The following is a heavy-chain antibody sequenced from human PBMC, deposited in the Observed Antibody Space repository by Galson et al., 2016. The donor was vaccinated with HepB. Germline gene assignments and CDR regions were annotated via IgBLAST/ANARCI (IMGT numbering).Heavy chain of an antibody. J-gene: IGHJ5*02. CDR2: IYVGEGT. Sequence: TLSLTCAVSGASIDSGSYFWTWIRQPAGKGLEWIGRIYVGEGTDYNPSPKGRVTISGNTSKNQFSLKLTSVTAADTGLYYCAREVGYCTGGGCFSVNYFNPLGPGTLVIVSS. CDR1: GASIDSGSYF. CDR3: AREVGYCTGGGCFSVNYFNP. D-gene: IGHD2-15*01. V-gene: IGHV4-61*02.